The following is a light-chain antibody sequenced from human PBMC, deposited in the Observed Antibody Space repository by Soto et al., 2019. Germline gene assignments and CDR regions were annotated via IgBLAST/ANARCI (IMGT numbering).Light chain of an antibody. Sequence: SYELTQPPSVSVAPGQTARITCGGHNIGSKTVHWYQQKPGQAPVVVIYDDSDRPSGIPERFSGSNSGNTATLTISRVEAGDEADYYCQVWDSSGDHLDVFGTGTKVTVL. CDR3: QVWDSSGDHLDV. CDR2: DDS. V-gene: IGLV3-21*02. J-gene: IGLJ1*01. CDR1: NIGSKT.